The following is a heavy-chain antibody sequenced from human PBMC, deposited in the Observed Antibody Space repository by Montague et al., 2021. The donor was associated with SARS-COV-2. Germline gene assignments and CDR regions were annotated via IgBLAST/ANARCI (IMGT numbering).Heavy chain of an antibody. V-gene: IGHV4-59*01. D-gene: IGHD6-19*01. CDR1: GGSISSYY. CDR2: IYYSGST. J-gene: IGHJ3*02. Sequence: ESLSLICTVSGGSISSYYWSWIRQPPGKGLEWIGYIYYSGSTNYNPSLKSRVTISVDTSKNQFSLKLSSVTAADTAVYYCARGSGWMGNAFDIWGQGTMVTVSS. CDR3: ARGSGWMGNAFDI.